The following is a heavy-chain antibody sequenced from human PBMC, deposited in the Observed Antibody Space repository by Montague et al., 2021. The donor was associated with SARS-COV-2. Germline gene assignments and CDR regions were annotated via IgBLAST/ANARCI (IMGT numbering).Heavy chain of an antibody. CDR3: AHLIRYYDIFAGIPFDD. D-gene: IGHD3-9*01. J-gene: IGHJ4*02. Sequence: PALVKPTQTLTLTCTFSGFSLSTSGMCVSWIRQPPGKALEWLAVIYSNGDKRYSPSLQRRLTITKDTSRNQVVLSLTNVDPLDTATYYCAHLIRYYDIFAGIPFDDWGQGTQVTVSS. V-gene: IGHV2-5*08. CDR1: GFSLSTSGMC. CDR2: IYSNGDK.